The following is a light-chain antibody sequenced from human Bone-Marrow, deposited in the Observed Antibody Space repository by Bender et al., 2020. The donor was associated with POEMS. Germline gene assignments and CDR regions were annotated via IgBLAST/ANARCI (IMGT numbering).Light chain of an antibody. CDR1: GSDVESYNL. J-gene: IGLJ3*02. CDR3: SSYTSASAPL. Sequence: QSALTQPASVSGSPGQSITISCTGTGSDVESYNLVSWYQHPPGKAPKLMIYEGNKRPSGVSNRFSGSKSGSTASLTISGLQAEDEAHYYCSSYTSASAPLFGGGTELTVL. V-gene: IGLV2-14*02. CDR2: EGN.